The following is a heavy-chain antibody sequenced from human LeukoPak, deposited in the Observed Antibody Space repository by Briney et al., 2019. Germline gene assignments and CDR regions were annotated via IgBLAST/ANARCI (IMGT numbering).Heavy chain of an antibody. V-gene: IGHV3-48*03. Sequence: GGSLRLSCAASGFTFSSYEMNWVRQAPGKGLEWVSYISSSGSTIYYADSVKGRFTISRDNAKNSLYLKMNSLRAEDTAVYYCASLIAGGRGAENWFDPWGQGTLVTVSS. CDR3: ASLIAGGRGAENWFDP. D-gene: IGHD3-16*01. CDR1: GFTFSSYE. CDR2: ISSSGSTI. J-gene: IGHJ5*02.